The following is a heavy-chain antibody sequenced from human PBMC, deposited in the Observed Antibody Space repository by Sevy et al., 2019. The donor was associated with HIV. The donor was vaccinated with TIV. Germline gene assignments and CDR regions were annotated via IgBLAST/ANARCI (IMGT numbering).Heavy chain of an antibody. D-gene: IGHD1-26*01. Sequence: SETLSLTCAVYGGSFSGFYWSWIRQPPGKGLEWIGEIIHTGNTNYNPSLRSRVTISVDTSKNQFSRNWTAVTAADTAVYYCARGQWEHLYWGQGTLVTVSS. CDR1: GGSFSGFY. J-gene: IGHJ4*02. CDR3: ARGQWEHLY. V-gene: IGHV4-34*01. CDR2: IIHTGNT.